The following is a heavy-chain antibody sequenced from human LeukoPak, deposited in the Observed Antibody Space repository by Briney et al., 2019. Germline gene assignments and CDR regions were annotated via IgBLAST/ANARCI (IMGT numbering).Heavy chain of an antibody. V-gene: IGHV3-30*04. D-gene: IGHD1-14*01. J-gene: IGHJ4*02. CDR3: ARSDSWRNSDH. CDR2: VSYDGNTK. CDR1: GFTSSDHP. Sequence: PGNSLRLSCAASGFTSSDHPMHWVRQAPGKGLEWVAIVSYDGNTKHYADSVQGRFTISRDNSKNTLYLQMNSLGAADTAVYFCARSDSWRNSDHWGQGILVTVSS.